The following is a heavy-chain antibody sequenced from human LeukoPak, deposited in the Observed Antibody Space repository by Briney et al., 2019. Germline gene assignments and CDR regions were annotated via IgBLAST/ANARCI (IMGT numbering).Heavy chain of an antibody. CDR2: INHSGST. V-gene: IGHV4-34*01. Sequence: SETLSLTCAVYGGSFSGYYWSWIRQPPGKGLEWIGEINHSGSTNYNPSLKSRVTISVDTSKNQFSLKLSSVTAADTAVNYCASTYSSGWYGGDYWGQGTLVTVSS. D-gene: IGHD6-19*01. CDR1: GGSFSGYY. CDR3: ASTYSSGWYGGDY. J-gene: IGHJ4*02.